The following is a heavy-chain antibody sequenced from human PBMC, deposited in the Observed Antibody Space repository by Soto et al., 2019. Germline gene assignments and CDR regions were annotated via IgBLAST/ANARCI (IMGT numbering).Heavy chain of an antibody. CDR2: ISGYNGNT. Sequence: VQLVQSGAELKKPGASVTVSCKASGYTFTNYGFSWVRQAPGQGLEWMGWISGYNGNTKYAEKFQNRVTMTTDTSTNTAHMELRSLRSDDTAVYYCAREGQAPYYYYGMDVWGQGTAVTVSS. CDR1: GYTFTNYG. J-gene: IGHJ6*02. V-gene: IGHV1-18*01. CDR3: AREGQAPYYYYGMDV.